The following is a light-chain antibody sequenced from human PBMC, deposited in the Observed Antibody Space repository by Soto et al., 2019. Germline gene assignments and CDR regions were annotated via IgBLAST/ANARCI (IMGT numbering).Light chain of an antibody. CDR2: EVS. CDR1: SSDVGSYNL. J-gene: IGLJ1*01. Sequence: QSVLTQPASVSGSPGQSITISCTGTSSDVGSYNLVSWYQHHPGKAPKLMIYEVSMRPSGVSNRFSGSKSGNTASLTISGLQAEDEADYYCCSYARSSTSHDVFGTGTKLTVL. CDR3: CSYARSSTSHDV. V-gene: IGLV2-23*02.